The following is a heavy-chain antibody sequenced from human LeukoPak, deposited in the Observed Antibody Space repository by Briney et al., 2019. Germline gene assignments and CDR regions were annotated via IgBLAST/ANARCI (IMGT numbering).Heavy chain of an antibody. J-gene: IGHJ3*02. Sequence: GASVKVSCKASGGTFSSYAISWVRQAPGQGLAWMGRIIPILGIANYAQKFQGRVTITADKSTSTAYMELSSLRSEDTAVYYCASPMTTEFDIWGQGTMVTVSS. CDR3: ASPMTTEFDI. CDR1: GGTFSSYA. V-gene: IGHV1-69*04. CDR2: IIPILGIA. D-gene: IGHD4-4*01.